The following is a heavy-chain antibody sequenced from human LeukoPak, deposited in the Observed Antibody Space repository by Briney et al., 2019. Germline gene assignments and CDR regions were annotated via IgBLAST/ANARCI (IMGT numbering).Heavy chain of an antibody. Sequence: KASETLSLTCAVYGGSFSGYYWSWIRQPPGKGLEWIGEINHSGSTNYNPSLKSRVTISVDTSKNQFSLKLSSVTAADTAVYYCARLAYCGGDCSTRSYYFDYWGQGTLVTVSS. D-gene: IGHD2-21*02. J-gene: IGHJ4*02. V-gene: IGHV4-34*01. CDR3: ARLAYCGGDCSTRSYYFDY. CDR2: INHSGST. CDR1: GGSFSGYY.